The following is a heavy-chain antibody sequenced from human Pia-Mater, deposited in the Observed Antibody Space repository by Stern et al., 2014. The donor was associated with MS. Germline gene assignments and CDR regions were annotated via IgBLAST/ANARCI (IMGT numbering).Heavy chain of an antibody. V-gene: IGHV3-43*01. CDR2: ISWDGGST. Sequence: QLVESGGVVVQPGGSLRLSCAASGFTFDDYTMHWVRQAPGKGLEWVSLISWDGGSTYYADSVKGRFTISRDNSKNSLYLQMNSLRTEDTALYYCAKPITMIEVAESSYFDYWGQGTLVTVSS. CDR3: AKPITMIEVAESSYFDY. CDR1: GFTFDDYT. D-gene: IGHD3-22*01. J-gene: IGHJ4*02.